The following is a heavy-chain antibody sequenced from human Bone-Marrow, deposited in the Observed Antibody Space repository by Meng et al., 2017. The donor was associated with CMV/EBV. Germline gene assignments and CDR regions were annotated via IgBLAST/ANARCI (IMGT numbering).Heavy chain of an antibody. Sequence: SETLSLTCTVSGGSISSSSYYWGWIRQPPGKGLEWIGSIYYSGSTYYNPSLKSRVTISVDTSKNQFSLKLSSVTAADTAVYYCAGGDGCNYGYWGQGTLVTVSS. CDR2: IYYSGST. CDR3: AGGDGCNYGY. V-gene: IGHV4-39*07. J-gene: IGHJ4*02. CDR1: GGSISSSSYY. D-gene: IGHD5-24*01.